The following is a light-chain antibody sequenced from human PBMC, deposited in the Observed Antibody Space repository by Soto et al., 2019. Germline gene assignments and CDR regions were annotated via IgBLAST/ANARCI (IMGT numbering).Light chain of an antibody. CDR3: QQHRSSPRT. CDR1: QSVASSY. Sequence: EIVLTQSPGTLSLFPGERATFSCRASQSVASSYLAWYQQKFGQAPRLLIYGASNRAAGIPDRFSGSGSGTDFTLTISSLEPEDSAVYFCQQHRSSPRTFGQGTKVEI. V-gene: IGKV3-20*01. CDR2: GAS. J-gene: IGKJ1*01.